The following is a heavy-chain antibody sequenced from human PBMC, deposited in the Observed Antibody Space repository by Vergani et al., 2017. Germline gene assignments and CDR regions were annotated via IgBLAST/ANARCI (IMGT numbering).Heavy chain of an antibody. CDR2: INWNGGST. V-gene: IGHV3-20*01. CDR3: ARDPRSCSGGSCYYNY. D-gene: IGHD2-15*01. J-gene: IGHJ4*02. Sequence: EVQLVESGGGVVRPGGSLRLSCEASGFTFDDYGMSWVRHAPGKGLEWVSGINWNGGSTGYGDSVKGRFTISRDNAKNSLYLQMNSLRAEDTALYHCARDPRSCSGGSCYYNYWGQGTLVTVSS. CDR1: GFTFDDYG.